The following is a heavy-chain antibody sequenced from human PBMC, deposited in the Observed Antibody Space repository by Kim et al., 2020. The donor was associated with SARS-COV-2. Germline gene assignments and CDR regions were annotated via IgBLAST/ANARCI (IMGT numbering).Heavy chain of an antibody. V-gene: IGHV3-21*01. CDR2: SSSSYI. J-gene: IGHJ4*02. CDR3: ALLSMGY. D-gene: IGHD2-8*01. Sequence: SSSSYIYNADAAKGRVPNSRTNAKNSLYLQMNSLRAEDTAVYYCALLSMGYWGQGTLVTVSS.